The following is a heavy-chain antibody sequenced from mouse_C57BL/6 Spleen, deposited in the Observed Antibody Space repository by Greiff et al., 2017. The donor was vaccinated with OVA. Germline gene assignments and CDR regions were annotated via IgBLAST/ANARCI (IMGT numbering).Heavy chain of an antibody. CDR1: GYTFTSYW. J-gene: IGHJ4*01. Sequence: VQLQQPGAELVKPGASVKLSCKASGYTFTSYWMHWVKQRPGQGLEWIGMIHPNSGSTNYNEKFKSKATLTVDKSSSTAYMQLSSLTSEDSAVYYCARYDYDLGAAMDYWGQGTSVTVSS. D-gene: IGHD2-4*01. CDR2: IHPNSGST. V-gene: IGHV1-64*01. CDR3: ARYDYDLGAAMDY.